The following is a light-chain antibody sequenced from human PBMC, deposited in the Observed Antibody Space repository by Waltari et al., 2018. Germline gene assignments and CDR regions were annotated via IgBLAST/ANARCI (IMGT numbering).Light chain of an antibody. CDR1: ISDIAGYDY. V-gene: IGLV2-14*01. CDR2: DVN. Sequence: QSALTQPASVSGSPGQSITISCTGTISDIAGYDYVSWYQQRPGKAPQLIIFDVNKRPPGVSPGCSASKSGNTASLTISGLLAEDEADYWCSSYSTSSTNVIFGGGTKLTVL. J-gene: IGLJ2*01. CDR3: SSYSTSSTNVI.